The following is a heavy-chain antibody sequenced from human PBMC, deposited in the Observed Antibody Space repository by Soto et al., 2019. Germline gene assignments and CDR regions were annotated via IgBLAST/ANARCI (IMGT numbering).Heavy chain of an antibody. CDR1: GGSISSGGYW. CDR3: AREGSTHFEY. Sequence: QVQLQESGPGLVKPSQTLSLTCTVSGGSISSGGYWWSWIRQHPGKGLEWVGYISYSGSTSYNPSLKSRLTISADTSKNHFSLELTSVTAADTAVYYCAREGSTHFEYWGQGTLVTVSS. J-gene: IGHJ4*02. D-gene: IGHD6-13*01. CDR2: ISYSGST. V-gene: IGHV4-31*03.